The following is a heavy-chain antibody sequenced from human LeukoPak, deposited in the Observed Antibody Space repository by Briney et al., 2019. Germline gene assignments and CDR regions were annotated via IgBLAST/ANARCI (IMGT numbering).Heavy chain of an antibody. J-gene: IGHJ4*02. CDR2: INPNSGGT. CDR3: ARDLGSRDGYNPPNLFDN. CDR1: GYTFTGYY. Sequence: ASVKVSCKASGYTFTGYYIHWVRQAPGQGLGWMGWINPNSGGTNYAQKFQGRVTMTRDTSISTAYMELSSLRSEDTAVYYCARDLGSRDGYNPPNLFDNWGQGTLVTVSS. D-gene: IGHD5-24*01. V-gene: IGHV1-2*02.